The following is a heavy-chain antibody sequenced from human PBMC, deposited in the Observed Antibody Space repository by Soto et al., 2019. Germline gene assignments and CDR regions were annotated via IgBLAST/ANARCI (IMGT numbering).Heavy chain of an antibody. CDR1: GYIFTDHL. CDR3: ARGAQGFFPVSGIYFYFDH. J-gene: IGHJ4*02. V-gene: IGHV1-2*02. CDR2: VHPDSGGT. D-gene: IGHD3-22*01. Sequence: ASVKVSCKTFGYIFTDHLIHWVRQSPGQGLQWVGWVHPDSGGTNVAQAFQDRVTMTADTSITTAYMDLARLRPDDTAIFYCARGAQGFFPVSGIYFYFDHWGQGTPVTVSS.